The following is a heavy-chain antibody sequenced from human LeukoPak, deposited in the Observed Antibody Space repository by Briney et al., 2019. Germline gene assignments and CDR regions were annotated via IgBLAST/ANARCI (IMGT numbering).Heavy chain of an antibody. CDR2: ISSSSSFR. J-gene: IGHJ4*02. CDR1: GGSISSSS. D-gene: IGHD3-22*01. V-gene: IGHV3-21*01. Sequence: PSETLSLTCTVSGGSISSSSYYWGWIRQPPGKGLEWVSSISSSSSFRYYADSVKGRFTISRNNAKNSLYLQMNSLRAEDTAVYYCARGRHDSSGYYYIFWGQGTLVTVSS. CDR3: ARGRHDSSGYYYIF.